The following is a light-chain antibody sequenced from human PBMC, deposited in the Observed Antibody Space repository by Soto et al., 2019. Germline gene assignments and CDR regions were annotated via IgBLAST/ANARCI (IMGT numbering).Light chain of an antibody. CDR3: QQSKNWPLT. V-gene: IGKV3-15*01. CDR1: QSAGVN. J-gene: IGKJ4*01. Sequence: EIVLTQSPTTLSVSPGEGANISCRASQSAGVNLAWYQQKPGQAPRLLIYDVSTRAAGIPARFSGSGSGTEFTRTISSLQSEDFAVYYCQQSKNWPLTFGGGTKVE. CDR2: DVS.